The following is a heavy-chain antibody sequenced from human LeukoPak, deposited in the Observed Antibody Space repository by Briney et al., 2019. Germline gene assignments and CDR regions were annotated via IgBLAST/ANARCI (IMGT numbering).Heavy chain of an antibody. CDR1: GFTFSSYG. V-gene: IGHV3-33*01. J-gene: IGHJ4*02. CDR2: IWYDGSNK. CDR3: ARGVMYYDSSGYLFDY. Sequence: PGRSLRLSCAASGFTFSSYGMHWVRQAPGKGLGWVAIIWYDGSNKYYADSVKGRFTIPRDNSKNTLYLQMNSLRAEDTAVYYCARGVMYYDSSGYLFDYWGQGSLVTVSS. D-gene: IGHD3-22*01.